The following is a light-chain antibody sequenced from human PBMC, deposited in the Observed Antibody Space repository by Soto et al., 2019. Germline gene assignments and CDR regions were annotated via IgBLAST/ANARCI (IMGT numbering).Light chain of an antibody. CDR3: VLYMGSGIWV. CDR1: SGSVSTTNY. J-gene: IGLJ7*01. V-gene: IGLV8-61*01. CDR2: GTD. Sequence: QTVVTQEPSFSVSPGGTVTLTCGLHSGSVSTTNYPSWYQQTPGQAPRTLIYGTDTRSSGVPDRFSVSILGNKAALTITGAQADDESDYYCVLYMGSGIWVFGGGTQLTVL.